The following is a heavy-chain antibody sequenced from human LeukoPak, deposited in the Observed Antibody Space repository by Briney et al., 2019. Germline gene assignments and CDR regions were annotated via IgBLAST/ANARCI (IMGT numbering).Heavy chain of an antibody. J-gene: IGHJ4*02. CDR1: GGSISSSSYY. CDR3: ATLPTIFGVVIAPYYFDY. V-gene: IGHV4-39*07. CDR2: INHSGST. Sequence: PSETLSLTCTVSGGSISSSSYYWSWIRQPPGKGLEWIGEINHSGSTNYNPSLKSRVTISVDTSKNQFSLKLSSVTAADTAVYYCATLPTIFGVVIAPYYFDYWGQGTLVTVSS. D-gene: IGHD3-3*01.